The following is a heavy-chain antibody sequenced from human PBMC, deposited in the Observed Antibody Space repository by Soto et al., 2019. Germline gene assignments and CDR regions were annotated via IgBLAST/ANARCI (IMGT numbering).Heavy chain of an antibody. CDR3: ERNDSADYYYYGMDV. V-gene: IGHV4-34*01. J-gene: IGHJ6*02. Sequence: QVQLQQWGAGLLKPSETLSLTCAVSGGSLSDYYWTWIRQPPGKGPECSAELNHSGSINYKPSLKSRVTISIDTSKNQFSLKLSSVTAADTAVYYCERNDSADYYYYGMDVWGQGTTVTVSS. CDR1: GGSLSDYY. D-gene: IGHD1-1*01. CDR2: LNHSGSI.